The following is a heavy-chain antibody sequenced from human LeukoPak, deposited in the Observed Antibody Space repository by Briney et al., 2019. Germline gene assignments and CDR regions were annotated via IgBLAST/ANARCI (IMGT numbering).Heavy chain of an antibody. J-gene: IGHJ4*02. Sequence: SGPTLVNPTQTLTLTCTFSGFSLSTRAVGVGWIRQPPGKALEWLALIYWDDDKRYTPSLKSRLTITKDTSKNQVVLTMTNMDPVDTATYYCAHRRSGRIYFDYWGQGTLVTVSS. V-gene: IGHV2-5*02. CDR3: AHRRSGRIYFDY. CDR2: IYWDDDK. CDR1: GFSLSTRAVG.